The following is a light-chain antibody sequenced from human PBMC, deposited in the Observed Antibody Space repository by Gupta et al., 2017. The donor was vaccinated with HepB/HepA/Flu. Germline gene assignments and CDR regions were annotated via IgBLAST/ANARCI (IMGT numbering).Light chain of an antibody. CDR1: SSNIGSNT. CDR3: AAWDDSLNGPV. Sequence: QSVLTQPPSASGTPGQRVTISCSGGSSNIGSNTGNWYQQLPGTSPKLLIYDNNQRPSGVPDRFSGSKSGTSASLAISGLQSEDEADYYCAAWDDSLNGPVFGTGTKVTVL. CDR2: DNN. V-gene: IGLV1-44*01. J-gene: IGLJ1*01.